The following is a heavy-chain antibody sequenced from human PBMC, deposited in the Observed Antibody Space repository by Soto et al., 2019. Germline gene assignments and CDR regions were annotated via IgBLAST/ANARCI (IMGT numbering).Heavy chain of an antibody. CDR3: ASRPLNYYDSSGYSHFDY. CDR2: IYYSGIT. D-gene: IGHD3-22*01. V-gene: IGHV4-59*06. Sequence: KPSETLSLTCAVYGGSFSGYYWGWIRQPPGKGLEWIGYIYYSGITYYNPSLKSRVTISVDTSKNQFSLKLSSVTAADTAVYYCASRPLNYYDSSGYSHFDYWGQGTLVTVSS. J-gene: IGHJ4*02. CDR1: GGSFSGYY.